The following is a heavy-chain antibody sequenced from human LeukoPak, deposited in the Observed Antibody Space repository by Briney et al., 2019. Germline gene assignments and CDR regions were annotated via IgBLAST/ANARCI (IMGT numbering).Heavy chain of an antibody. J-gene: IGHJ4*02. CDR3: ARSMSAADY. V-gene: IGHV3-23*01. D-gene: IGHD6-13*01. Sequence: PGGSLRLSCAAPGFTFSSYAMSWVRQAPGKGLEWVSAISGSGGSAYYADPVKGRFTVSRDNSKNTLYLQMNSLRAEDTAVYYCARSMSAADYWGQGTLVTVSS. CDR2: ISGSGGSA. CDR1: GFTFSSYA.